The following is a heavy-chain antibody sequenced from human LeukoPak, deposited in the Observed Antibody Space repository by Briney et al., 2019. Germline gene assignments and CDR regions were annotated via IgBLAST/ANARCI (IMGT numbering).Heavy chain of an antibody. CDR3: AREMATSGYFDY. J-gene: IGHJ4*02. Sequence: SETLSLTCAVYGGSFSGYYWSWIRQPPGKGLEWIGEINHSGSTNYNPSLKSRVTISVDTSKNQFSLELSSVTAADTAVYYCAREMATSGYFDYWGQGTLVTVSS. CDR1: GGSFSGYY. D-gene: IGHD5-24*01. CDR2: INHSGST. V-gene: IGHV4-34*01.